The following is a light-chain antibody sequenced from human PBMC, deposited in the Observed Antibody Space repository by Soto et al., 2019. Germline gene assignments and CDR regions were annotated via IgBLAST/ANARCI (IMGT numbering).Light chain of an antibody. CDR2: GAS. V-gene: IGKV3-15*01. Sequence: EIVMTQSPATLSVSPGERATLSCRASQSVSSNLAWYQQKPGQAPRLLIYGASTRATGIPARFSGSGSGTDFTLKISRVEAEDVGVYYCMQALQTPPYTFGQGTKLEIK. CDR1: QSVSSN. CDR3: MQALQTPPYT. J-gene: IGKJ2*01.